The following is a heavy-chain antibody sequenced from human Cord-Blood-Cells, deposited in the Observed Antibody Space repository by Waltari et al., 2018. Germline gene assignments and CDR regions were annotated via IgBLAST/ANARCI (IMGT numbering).Heavy chain of an antibody. CDR1: GGSISSGGSS. D-gene: IGHD1-1*01. Sequence: QVQLQESGPGLVKPSQTLSLTCTVSGGSISSGGSSWSWIRQHPGKGLEWIGYIYYSGSTYYNPSLKSRVTISVDTSKNQFSLKLSSVTAADTAVYYCARSRELERHTCFDYWGQGTLVTVSS. V-gene: IGHV4-31*03. CDR2: IYYSGST. J-gene: IGHJ4*02. CDR3: ARSRELERHTCFDY.